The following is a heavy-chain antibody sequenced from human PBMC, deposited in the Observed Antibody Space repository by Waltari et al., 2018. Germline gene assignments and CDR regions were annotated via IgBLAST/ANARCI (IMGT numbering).Heavy chain of an antibody. V-gene: IGHV4-4*07. Sequence: QVQLQESGPGLVKPSETLSLTCTVSGGSISSYYWSWIRQPAGKGLEWIGRIYTSGGTNYNPSLKSRVTMSGDTAKNQFSLKLSSVTAADTAGDYCATGAITPSGYYYYMDVWGKGTTVTISS. J-gene: IGHJ6*03. CDR2: IYTSGGT. CDR3: ATGAITPSGYYYYMDV. CDR1: GGSISSYY. D-gene: IGHD5-12*01.